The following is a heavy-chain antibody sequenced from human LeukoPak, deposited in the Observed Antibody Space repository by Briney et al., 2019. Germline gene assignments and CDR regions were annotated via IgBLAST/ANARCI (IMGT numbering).Heavy chain of an antibody. D-gene: IGHD6-19*01. CDR1: GGSISSYY. V-gene: IGHV4-4*07. J-gene: IGHJ3*02. Sequence: PSETLSLTCTVSGGSISSYYWSWIRQPAGKGLEWIGRIYTSGSTNYNPSLKSRVTMSVDTSKNQFSLKLSSVTAADTAVYYCARDLYGQWPPPPGSPYDAFDIWGQGTMVTVSS. CDR2: IYTSGST. CDR3: ARDLYGQWPPPPGSPYDAFDI.